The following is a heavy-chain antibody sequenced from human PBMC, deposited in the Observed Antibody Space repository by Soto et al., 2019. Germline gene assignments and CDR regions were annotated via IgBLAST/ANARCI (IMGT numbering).Heavy chain of an antibody. CDR1: GLTFSGFG. Sequence: GGSLILSCEASGLTFSGFGMHWVRQAPGKGLEWVAIIWFDGSKAYYADSVEGRFTISRDNSKSTLYLQMNSLRAEDTAVYYCARPEAARILDIWGQGTMVTVSS. CDR3: ARPEAARILDI. D-gene: IGHD6-6*01. CDR2: IWFDGSKA. J-gene: IGHJ3*02. V-gene: IGHV3-33*01.